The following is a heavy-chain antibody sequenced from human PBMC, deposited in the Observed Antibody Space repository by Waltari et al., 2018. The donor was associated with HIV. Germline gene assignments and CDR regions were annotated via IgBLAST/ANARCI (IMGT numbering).Heavy chain of an antibody. D-gene: IGHD3-10*01. CDR2: IYSNSNR. J-gene: IGHJ6*02. CDR1: GFDVNSNY. V-gene: IGHV3-53*01. CDR3: ARMHRYYGSDQSRYFYFGFDV. Sequence: EVQLVESGGDLTQPGGSLRLSCVISGFDVNSNYVCWVRQAPGKGLVGVSGIYSNSNRYYVDSGKGRFTIFRYKSKNTVYLQMNSLRAEDTAVYYCARMHRYYGSDQSRYFYFGFDVWGQGTTVTVS.